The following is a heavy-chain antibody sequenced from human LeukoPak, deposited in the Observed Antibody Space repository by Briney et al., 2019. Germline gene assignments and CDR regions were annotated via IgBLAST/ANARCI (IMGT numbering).Heavy chain of an antibody. J-gene: IGHJ4*02. CDR2: ISGGGDRI. V-gene: IGHV3-23*01. CDR3: AKDRAYYSDSSGYYLVRAYDY. D-gene: IGHD3-22*01. Sequence: GGSLRLSCAASGFTFSNHAMSWVRQAPGKGLEWVSSISGGGDRINYADSVKGRFTISRDNSKNTLYLQMNSLRAEDTAVYYCAKDRAYYSDSSGYYLVRAYDYWGQGTLVTVSS. CDR1: GFTFSNHA.